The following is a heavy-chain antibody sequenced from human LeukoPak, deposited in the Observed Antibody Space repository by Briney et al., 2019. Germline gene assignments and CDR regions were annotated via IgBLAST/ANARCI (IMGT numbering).Heavy chain of an antibody. CDR3: AGTDKTPGD. V-gene: IGHV4-59*08. D-gene: IGHD3-10*01. J-gene: IGHJ4*02. Sequence: SETLSLTCTVSGGSISSYYWSWIRQPPGKGLEWIGYIYYSGSTNYNPSLKSRVTISVDTSKNQFSLKLSSVTAADTAVYYCAGTDKTPGDWGQGTLVTVSS. CDR1: GGSISSYY. CDR2: IYYSGST.